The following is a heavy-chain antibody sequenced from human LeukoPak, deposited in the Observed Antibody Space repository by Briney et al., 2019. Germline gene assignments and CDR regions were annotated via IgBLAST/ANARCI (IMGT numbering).Heavy chain of an antibody. V-gene: IGHV1-3*01. CDR3: ARGLSGTSGYYDFWSGYYDYYYYYGMDV. CDR1: GYTFTSYA. J-gene: IGHJ6*02. CDR2: INASNGNT. Sequence: ASVKVSCKASGYTFTSYAMHWVRQAPGQRLEWMGWINASNGNTKYSQKFQGRVTITRDTSASTAYMELSSLRSEDTAVYYCARGLSGTSGYYDFWSGYYDYYYYYGMDVWGQGTTVTVSS. D-gene: IGHD3-3*01.